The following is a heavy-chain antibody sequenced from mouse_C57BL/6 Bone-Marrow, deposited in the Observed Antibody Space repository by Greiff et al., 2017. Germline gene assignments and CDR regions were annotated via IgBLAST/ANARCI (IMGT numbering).Heavy chain of an antibody. J-gene: IGHJ2*01. CDR2: INPGSGGT. D-gene: IGHD2-5*01. CDR1: GYAFTNYL. Sequence: QVQLQQSGAELVRPGTSVKVSCKASGYAFTNYLIEWVKQRPGQGLEWIGVINPGSGGTNYNEKFKGKATLTADKSSSTAYMQLSSLTSEDSAVYFCATIHSNHGDYWGQGTTLTVSS. V-gene: IGHV1-54*01. CDR3: ATIHSNHGDY.